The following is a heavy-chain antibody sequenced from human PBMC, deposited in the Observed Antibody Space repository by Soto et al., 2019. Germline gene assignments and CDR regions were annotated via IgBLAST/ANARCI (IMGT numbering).Heavy chain of an antibody. Sequence: QVQLVQSGAEVNKPGSSVKVYCKASGGTFSSYAISWVRQAPGQGLEWMGGIIPIFGTANYAQKFQGRVTITADESTSTTYMELSSLRSEDTAVYYCARDTDTAMVTPWYFDLWGRGTLVTVSS. V-gene: IGHV1-69*12. D-gene: IGHD5-18*01. CDR1: GGTFSSYA. CDR3: ARDTDTAMVTPWYFDL. CDR2: IIPIFGTA. J-gene: IGHJ2*01.